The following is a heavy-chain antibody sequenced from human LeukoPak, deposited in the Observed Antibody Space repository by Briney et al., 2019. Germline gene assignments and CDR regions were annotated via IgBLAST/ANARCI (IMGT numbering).Heavy chain of an antibody. V-gene: IGHV3-7*01. D-gene: IGHD2-2*01. J-gene: IGHJ6*03. CDR2: IKQDGSEK. CDR1: GFTFSSYW. Sequence: GGSLRLSCAASGFTFSSYWMSWVRQAPGEGLEWVAYIKQDGSEKYYVDSVTGRFTISRDNAKKSLYLKMNSLRAEDTAVYYCARDIVVVPAAMEYYMDVWGKGTTVTVSS. CDR3: ARDIVVVPAAMEYYMDV.